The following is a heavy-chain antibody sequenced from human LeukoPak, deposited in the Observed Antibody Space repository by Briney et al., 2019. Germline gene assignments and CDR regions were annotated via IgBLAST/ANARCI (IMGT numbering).Heavy chain of an antibody. CDR1: DFTFSMYW. D-gene: IGHD3-10*01. J-gene: IGHJ4*02. Sequence: GGSLKLSCEASDFTFSMYWMHWVRQAPGKGLMWVSRVSSDGSSTIYADSVKGRFTISRDNAKNSLYLQMNSLRAEDTAIYYCARRGPYFDYWGQGILVTVSS. CDR3: ARRGPYFDY. V-gene: IGHV3-74*01. CDR2: VSSDGSST.